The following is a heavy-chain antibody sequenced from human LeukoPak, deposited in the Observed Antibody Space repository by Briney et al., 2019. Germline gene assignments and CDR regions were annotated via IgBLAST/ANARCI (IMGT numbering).Heavy chain of an antibody. CDR3: AKSGREYSSSWYNFDY. J-gene: IGHJ4*02. D-gene: IGHD6-13*01. CDR1: GFTFSNYA. Sequence: GGSLRLSCAASGFTFSNYAMSWVRQAPGKGLEWVSAISGSGGITFYADSVKGRFTISRDSSKNTVYLQMNSLRAEDTAVYYCAKSGREYSSSWYNFDYWGQGTLVTVPS. CDR2: ISGSGGIT. V-gene: IGHV3-23*01.